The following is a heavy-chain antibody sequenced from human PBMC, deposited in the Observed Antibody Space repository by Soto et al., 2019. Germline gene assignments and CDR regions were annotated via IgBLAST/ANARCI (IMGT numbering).Heavy chain of an antibody. V-gene: IGHV3-21*06. Sequence: VGSLILSCSASGSPFSCFSMSCFRQAPGKGLECVSSITSSGFDIYYADSVKGRFSISRDNAKNFLYLLMNSLRADDTAVYFCTRRTGTTYAPWGQGT. CDR1: GSPFSCFS. D-gene: IGHD1-1*01. J-gene: IGHJ5*02. CDR3: TRRTGTTYAP. CDR2: ITSSGFDI.